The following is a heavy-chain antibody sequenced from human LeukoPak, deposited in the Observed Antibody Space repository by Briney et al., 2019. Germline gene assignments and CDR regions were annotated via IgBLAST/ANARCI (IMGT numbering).Heavy chain of an antibody. J-gene: IGHJ4*02. Sequence: PSETLSVTCTVSGYSISSGYYWGWIRQPPAKGLECIGSIYHSGSPYYNQSLKSRVPISVDTSKNQFSLKLSSVTAAHTAVYYCDRSGLYPEGYFDYWGQGTLVTVSS. D-gene: IGHD3-16*01. CDR3: DRSGLYPEGYFDY. CDR1: GYSISSGYY. CDR2: IYHSGSP. V-gene: IGHV4-38-2*02.